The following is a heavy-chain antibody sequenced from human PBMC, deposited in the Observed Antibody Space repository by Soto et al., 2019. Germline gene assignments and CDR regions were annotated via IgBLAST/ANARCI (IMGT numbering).Heavy chain of an antibody. Sequence: QVQLQQWGAGLLKPSETLSLTCAVYGGSFSGYYWSWIRQPPGKGLEWIGEINHSGSTNYNPSLKSRVTISVDTSKDQFCLKLSSVPAAEAAVYYCASGAYYDFWSGDAFDIWGQGTMVTVSS. CDR1: GGSFSGYY. D-gene: IGHD3-3*01. CDR2: INHSGST. J-gene: IGHJ3*02. CDR3: ASGAYYDFWSGDAFDI. V-gene: IGHV4-34*01.